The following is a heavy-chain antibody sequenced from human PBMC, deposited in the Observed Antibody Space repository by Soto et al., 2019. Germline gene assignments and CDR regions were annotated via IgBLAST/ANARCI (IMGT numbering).Heavy chain of an antibody. D-gene: IGHD2-2*01. CDR2: IYYSGST. Sequence: SETLSLTCTVSGGSISSGGYYWSWIRQHPGKGLEWIGYIYYSGSTYYNPSLKSRVTISVDTSKNQFSLKLSSVTAADTAVYYCARDSCSSTSCYFDYWGQGTLVTVSS. V-gene: IGHV4-31*03. CDR3: ARDSCSSTSCYFDY. CDR1: GGSISSGGYY. J-gene: IGHJ4*02.